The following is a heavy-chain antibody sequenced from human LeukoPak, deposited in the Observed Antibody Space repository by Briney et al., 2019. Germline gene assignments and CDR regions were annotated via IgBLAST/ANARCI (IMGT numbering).Heavy chain of an antibody. Sequence: PGGSLRLSCAASGFTFSSYGMHWVRQAPGKGLEWVAFIRYDGSNKYYADSVKGRFTISRDNSKNTLYLQMNSLRAEDTAVYYCAKDGDDGAPTGGDYWGQGPLVTVSS. CDR1: GFTFSSYG. V-gene: IGHV3-30*02. D-gene: IGHD7-27*01. CDR3: AKDGDDGAPTGGDY. J-gene: IGHJ4*02. CDR2: IRYDGSNK.